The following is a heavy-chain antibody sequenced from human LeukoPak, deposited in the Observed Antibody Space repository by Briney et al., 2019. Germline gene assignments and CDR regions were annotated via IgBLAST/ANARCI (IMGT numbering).Heavy chain of an antibody. CDR1: GYTFTSYY. D-gene: IGHD4-17*01. V-gene: IGHV1-46*01. CDR3: ASAEEGNTVPNFDY. J-gene: IGHJ4*02. Sequence: ASVKVSCKASGYTFTSYYMHWVRQAPGQGLEWMGIINPSGGSTRYAQKFQGRVTITADESTSTAYMELSSLRSEDTAVYYCASAEEGNTVPNFDYWGQGTLVTVSS. CDR2: INPSGGST.